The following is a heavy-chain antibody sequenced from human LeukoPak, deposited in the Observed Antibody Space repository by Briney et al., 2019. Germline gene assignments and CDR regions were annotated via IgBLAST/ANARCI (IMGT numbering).Heavy chain of an antibody. Sequence: GGSLRLSCAASGFTFSSYEMNWVRQAPGKGLEWVSYISGTGTTIYYADSVKGRFTISRDNAKNSLYLQMNSLRAEDTAVYYCARDIPGLGSCFDYWGQGTLVTVSS. CDR2: ISGTGTTI. D-gene: IGHD2-2*02. J-gene: IGHJ4*02. CDR1: GFTFSSYE. V-gene: IGHV3-48*03. CDR3: ARDIPGLGSCFDY.